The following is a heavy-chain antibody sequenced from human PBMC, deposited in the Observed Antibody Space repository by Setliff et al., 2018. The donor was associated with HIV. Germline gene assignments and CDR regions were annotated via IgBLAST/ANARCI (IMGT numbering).Heavy chain of an antibody. J-gene: IGHJ4*02. CDR2: IMPIFGPA. V-gene: IGHV1-69*01. D-gene: IGHD3-10*01. Sequence: YVQVSGKASGGTFSSYAISWVRQAPGQGLEWMGGIMPIFGPANYAQKFQGRVTITRDEFTNTGYMELSSPRSEDTAVYYCATATGYHDSGSLQNWGQGTLVTVSS. CDR3: ATATGYHDSGSLQN. CDR1: GGTFSSYA.